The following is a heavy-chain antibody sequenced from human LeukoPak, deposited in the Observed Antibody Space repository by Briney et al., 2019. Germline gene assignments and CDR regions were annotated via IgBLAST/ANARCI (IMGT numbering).Heavy chain of an antibody. D-gene: IGHD6-13*01. V-gene: IGHV3-53*01. CDR3: ARGGAAPTPYYYYYSMDV. CDR1: GLTVSSNY. Sequence: GGCLRLSWSASGLTVSSNYMSSGRQAPGKGLGWVSVIYSGGSTYYAASVQGRFPISRDNSKNTLYLQMNTLRPEDTAVYYCARGGAAPTPYYYYYSMDVWGKGTTVTVSS. CDR2: IYSGGST. J-gene: IGHJ6*03.